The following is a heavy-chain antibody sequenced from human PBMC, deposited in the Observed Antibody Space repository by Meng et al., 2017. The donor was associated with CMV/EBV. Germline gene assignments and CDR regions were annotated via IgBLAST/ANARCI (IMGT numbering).Heavy chain of an antibody. V-gene: IGHV3-74*01. J-gene: IGHJ3*02. CDR1: GFTFSSYW. D-gene: IGHD3-10*01. CDR3: ARDKVGSGSYYFDAFDI. CDR2: IYSDGSST. Sequence: GESLKISCAASGFTFSSYWIHWVRQAPGKGLVWVSRIYSDGSSTSYADSVKGRFTISRDNAKNTLYLQMNSLRAEDTAVYYCARDKVGSGSYYFDAFDIWGQGTMVTVSS.